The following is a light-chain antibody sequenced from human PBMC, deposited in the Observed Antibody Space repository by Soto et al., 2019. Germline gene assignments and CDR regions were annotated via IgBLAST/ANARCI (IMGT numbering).Light chain of an antibody. CDR2: EVS. V-gene: IGLV2-14*01. J-gene: IGLJ2*01. CDR1: SSDVGGYNY. Sequence: QSALTQPDSVSGSPGQSITISCTGTSSDVGGYNYVSWYQQYPGKAPKLMIYEVSNQPSGVSNRFSGSKSGNTASLTISGLQDDDEADYYYSSYTSSNTPVVFGGGTQLTVL. CDR3: SSYTSSNTPVV.